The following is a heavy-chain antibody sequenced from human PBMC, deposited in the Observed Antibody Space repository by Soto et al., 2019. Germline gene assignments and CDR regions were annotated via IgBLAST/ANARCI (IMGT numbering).Heavy chain of an antibody. CDR3: ARERIAAAGPLDY. D-gene: IGHD6-13*01. Sequence: GGSLRLSCAASGFTFSSYGMHWVRQAPGKGLEWVAVIWSDGSEKYYADSVKGRFTISRDNSNNKMFLEMTSLRAEDTALYYCARERIAAAGPLDYWGPGTLVTVSS. V-gene: IGHV3-33*01. CDR1: GFTFSSYG. CDR2: IWSDGSEK. J-gene: IGHJ4*02.